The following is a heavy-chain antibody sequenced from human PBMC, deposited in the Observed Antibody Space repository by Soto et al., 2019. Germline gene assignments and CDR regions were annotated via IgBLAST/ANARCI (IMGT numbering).Heavy chain of an antibody. V-gene: IGHV3-53*04. J-gene: IGHJ6*02. CDR1: GIPVSSNY. Sequence: EVQLVKSGGGLIQPGGSLRLSCAASGIPVSSNYMTWVRQAPGKGLEWVSVLHSGGDTYYANSVKGRFTISRHDSTNTLFLQMNSLTAEDTAVYYCARDGPYYYASRMDVWGQGTTVTVSS. CDR2: LHSGGDT. CDR3: ARDGPYYYASRMDV. D-gene: IGHD3-10*01.